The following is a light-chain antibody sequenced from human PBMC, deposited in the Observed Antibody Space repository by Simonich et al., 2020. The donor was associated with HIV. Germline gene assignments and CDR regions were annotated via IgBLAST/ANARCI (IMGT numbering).Light chain of an antibody. CDR2: WAS. CDR3: QQYYSTPIT. V-gene: IGKV4-1*01. J-gene: IGKJ5*01. CDR1: QSVLYSSNNKNY. Sequence: DIVMTQSPDSLGVSLGERATINCKSSQSVLYSSNNKNYLAWYQQKPGQPPKLLIYWASTRESGVPDRFSGSGSGTDFTPTISSLQAEDVAVYYCQQYYSTPITFGQGTRLEIK.